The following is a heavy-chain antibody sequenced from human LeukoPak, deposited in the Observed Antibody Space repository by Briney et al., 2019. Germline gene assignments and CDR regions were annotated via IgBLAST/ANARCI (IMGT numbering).Heavy chain of an antibody. CDR1: GFTFSSYA. Sequence: PGRSLRLSCAASGFTFSSYAMHWVRQAPGKGLEWVAVISYDGSNKYYADSVKGRFTISRDNSKNTLYLQMNSLRTEDTAVYYCARSSRAAAGTSDYYYYGMDVWGQGTTVTVSS. CDR3: ARSSRAAAGTSDYYYYGMDV. J-gene: IGHJ6*02. D-gene: IGHD6-13*01. V-gene: IGHV3-30-3*01. CDR2: ISYDGSNK.